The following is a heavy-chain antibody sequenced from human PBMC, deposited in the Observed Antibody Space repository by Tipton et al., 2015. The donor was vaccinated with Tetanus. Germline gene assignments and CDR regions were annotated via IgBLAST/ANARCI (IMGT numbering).Heavy chain of an antibody. CDR1: GFTVSSNY. V-gene: IGHV3-53*01. CDR2: IYSDGNT. CDR3: ARDSDDSSGYYYYYYGMDV. D-gene: IGHD3-22*01. J-gene: IGHJ6*02. Sequence: SLRLSCAASGFTVSSNYMSWVRQAPGKGLEWVSVIYSDGNTYYADSVKGRFTISRDNSKNTLYLQMNSLRAEDTAVNYCARDSDDSSGYYYYYYGMDVWGQGTTVTVSS.